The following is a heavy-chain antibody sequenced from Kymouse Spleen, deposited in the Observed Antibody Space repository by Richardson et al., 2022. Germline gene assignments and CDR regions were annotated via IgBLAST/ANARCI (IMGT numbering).Heavy chain of an antibody. CDR3: ARASDCTNGVCYTLYFDY. Sequence: QVQLQQWGAGLLKPSETLSLTCAVYGGSFSGYYWSWIRQPPGKGLEWIGEINHSGSTNYNPSLKSRVTISVDTSKNQFSLKLSSVTAADTAVYYCARASDCTNGVCYTLYFDYWGQGTLVTVSS. CDR2: INHSGST. D-gene: IGHD2-8*01. V-gene: IGHV4-34*01. CDR1: GGSFSGYY. J-gene: IGHJ4*02.